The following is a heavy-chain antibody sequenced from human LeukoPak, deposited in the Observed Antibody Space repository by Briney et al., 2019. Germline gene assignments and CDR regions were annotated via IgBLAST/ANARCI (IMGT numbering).Heavy chain of an antibody. V-gene: IGHV3-33*01. CDR3: ARDRYSGYDLGDY. CDR2: IWYDGSNK. D-gene: IGHD5-12*01. Sequence: GGSLRLSCAASGFTFNTYGMNWVRQAPGKGLEWVAVIWYDGSNKYYADSVKGRFTISRDNSKNTLYLQMNSLRAEDAAVYYCARDRYSGYDLGDYWGQGTLVTVSS. J-gene: IGHJ4*02. CDR1: GFTFNTYG.